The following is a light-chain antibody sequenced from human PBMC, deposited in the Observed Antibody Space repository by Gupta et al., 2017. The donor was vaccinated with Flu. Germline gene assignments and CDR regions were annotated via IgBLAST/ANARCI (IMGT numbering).Light chain of an antibody. V-gene: IGLV2-14*01. CDR2: EVS. CDR3: SAYTTSSTLI. J-gene: IGLJ2*01. Sequence: TSSDGINYNSVSWYQHHPGRAPELLIYEVSNRPSGVSDRFSGTKSGNTASLTISGLQADDEADYYCSAYTTSSTLIFGGGTKLTVL. CDR1: SSDGINYNS.